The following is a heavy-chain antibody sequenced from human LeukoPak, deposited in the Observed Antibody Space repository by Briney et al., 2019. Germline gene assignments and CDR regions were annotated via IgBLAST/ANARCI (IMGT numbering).Heavy chain of an antibody. J-gene: IGHJ4*02. CDR3: AKDLRESHDY. Sequence: GGSLRLSCAASGFTLSNYWMHWVRQTPGKGLVWVSRINRDGSSTDYADSVKGRFTISRDNAKNTLYLQMNSLRAEDTAVYYCAKDLRESHDYWGQGTLVTVSA. CDR1: GFTLSNYW. V-gene: IGHV3-74*01. CDR2: INRDGSST.